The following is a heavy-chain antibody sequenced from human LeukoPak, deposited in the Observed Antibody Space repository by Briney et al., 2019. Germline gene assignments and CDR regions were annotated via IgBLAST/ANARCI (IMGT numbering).Heavy chain of an antibody. CDR3: ARRPSGSGDWFDP. CDR2: INPNSGGT. V-gene: IGHV1-2*02. J-gene: IGHJ5*02. D-gene: IGHD6-25*01. CDR1: GYTFSGYY. Sequence: ASVTVSCKASGYTFSGYYMHWVRQAPGQGLERMGWINPNSGGTDYAQKFQGRVTMTRDTSISTAYMELSSLRSDDTAVYYCARRPSGSGDWFDPWGQGTLVTVSS.